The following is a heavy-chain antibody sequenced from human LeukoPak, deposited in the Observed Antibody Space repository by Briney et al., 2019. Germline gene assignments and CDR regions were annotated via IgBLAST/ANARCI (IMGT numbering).Heavy chain of an antibody. V-gene: IGHV4-34*01. Sequence: SETLSLTCAVYGGSFSGYYWSWIRQPPGKGLEWIGEINHSGSTNYNPSLKSRVTISVDTSKNQFSLKLSSVTAADTAVYYCARLRLGYCSSTSCHSVSDYYGMDVWGKGTTVTVSS. J-gene: IGHJ6*04. D-gene: IGHD2-2*01. CDR3: ARLRLGYCSSTSCHSVSDYYGMDV. CDR1: GGSFSGYY. CDR2: INHSGST.